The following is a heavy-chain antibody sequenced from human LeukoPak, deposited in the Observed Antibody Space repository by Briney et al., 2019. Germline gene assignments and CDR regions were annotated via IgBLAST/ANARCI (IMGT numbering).Heavy chain of an antibody. V-gene: IGHV3-23*01. CDR3: ACTELPINWFDP. Sequence: PGGSLRLSCAASGFTFSSYAMSWVRQAPGKGLEWVSAISGSGGSTYYADSVKGRFTISRDNSKTTLYLQMNSLRAEDTAVYYCACTELPINWFDPWGQGTLVTVSS. CDR2: ISGSGGST. J-gene: IGHJ5*02. D-gene: IGHD5-24*01. CDR1: GFTFSSYA.